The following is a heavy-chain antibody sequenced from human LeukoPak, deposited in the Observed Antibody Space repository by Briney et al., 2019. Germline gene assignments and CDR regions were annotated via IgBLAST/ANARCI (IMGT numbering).Heavy chain of an antibody. Sequence: ASVKVSCKASAYTSTNYGVSWPRQAPGQGLEWMGWISPHNGNTDHAQKFQGRVIVTTDTSTSTAYMELRSLRSDDTAVYYCARVRLTGNLGRGFFDYWGQGTLVTVSS. J-gene: IGHJ4*02. D-gene: IGHD3-9*01. CDR1: AYTSTNYG. CDR2: ISPHNGNT. CDR3: ARVRLTGNLGRGFFDY. V-gene: IGHV1-18*01.